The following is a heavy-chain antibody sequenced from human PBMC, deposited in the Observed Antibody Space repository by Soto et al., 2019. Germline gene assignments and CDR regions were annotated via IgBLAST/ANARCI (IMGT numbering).Heavy chain of an antibody. CDR2: IYYSGST. V-gene: IGHV4-61*08. J-gene: IGHJ6*02. Sequence: ETLHLPGTLSGGSSSSGGYDWSWIRQHPGKGLEWIGYIYYSGSTNYNPSLKSRVTISVDTSKNQFSLKLSSVTAADTAVYYCARDNNVYARGEYYGMEVWGQGSTGNVS. CDR3: ARDNNVYARGEYYGMEV. CDR1: GGSSSSGGYD. D-gene: IGHD2-8*01.